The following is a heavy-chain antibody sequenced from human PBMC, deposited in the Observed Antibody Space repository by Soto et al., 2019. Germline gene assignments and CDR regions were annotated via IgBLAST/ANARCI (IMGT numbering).Heavy chain of an antibody. CDR3: ARQEMLPPYGIDS. CDR2: IYNSGST. V-gene: IGHV4-59*08. D-gene: IGHD2-15*01. J-gene: IGHJ4*02. CDR1: GGSISSYY. Sequence: LSLTCTVSGGSISSYYWSWIRQPPGKGLEWIGYIYNSGSTNYNPSLKSRVTISVDTSKNQFSLKLSSVTAADTAVYYCARQEMLPPYGIDSWGQGTLVTVSS.